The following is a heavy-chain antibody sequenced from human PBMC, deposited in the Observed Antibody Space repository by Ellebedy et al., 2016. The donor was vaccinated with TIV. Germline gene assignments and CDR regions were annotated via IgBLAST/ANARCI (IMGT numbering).Heavy chain of an antibody. J-gene: IGHJ4*02. CDR3: TTDWSAQRQLVGDY. CDR1: GFTFSDAW. CDR2: IKSKTDGGTT. Sequence: GGSLRLSXAASGFTFSDAWMSWVRQAPGKGLEWVGRIKSKTDGGTTDYAAPVKGRFTISRDDSKNTLYLQMNSLKTEDTAVYYCTTDWSAQRQLVGDYWGQGTLVTVSS. D-gene: IGHD6-13*01. V-gene: IGHV3-15*01.